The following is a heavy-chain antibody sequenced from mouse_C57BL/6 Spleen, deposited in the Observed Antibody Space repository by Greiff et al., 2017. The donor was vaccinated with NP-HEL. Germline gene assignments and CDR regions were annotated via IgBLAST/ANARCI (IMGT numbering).Heavy chain of an antibody. J-gene: IGHJ2*01. CDR1: GYAFTNYL. D-gene: IGHD2-10*02. V-gene: IGHV1-54*01. Sequence: QVQLQQSGAELVRPGTSVKVSCKASGYAFTNYLIEWVKQRPGQGLEWIGVINPGSGGTNYNEKFKGKATLTADKSSSTAYMQLSSLTSEDSAVYFCARWDPYGNYFDYWGQGTTLTVSS. CDR2: INPGSGGT. CDR3: ARWDPYGNYFDY.